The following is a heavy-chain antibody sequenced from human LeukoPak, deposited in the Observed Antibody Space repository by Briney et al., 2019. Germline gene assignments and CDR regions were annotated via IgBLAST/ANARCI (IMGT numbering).Heavy chain of an antibody. CDR2: INPNSGGT. V-gene: IGHV1-2*02. CDR1: GYTFTGYY. D-gene: IGHD3-3*01. J-gene: IGHJ4*02. Sequence: GASVKVSCKASGYTFTGYYMHWVRQAPGQGLEWMGWINPNSGGTNYAQKFQGRVTMTRDTSISTAYMELSRLRSDDTAVYYCARVGSWTREWFSFDYWGQGTLVTVSS. CDR3: ARVGSWTREWFSFDY.